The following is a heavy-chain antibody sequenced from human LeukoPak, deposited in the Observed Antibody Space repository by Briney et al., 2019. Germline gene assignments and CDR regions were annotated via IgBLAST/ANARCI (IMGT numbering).Heavy chain of an antibody. D-gene: IGHD2/OR15-2a*01. CDR3: ASARIDY. CDR2: IKQDGSEK. CDR1: GFTFSNYW. Sequence: GGSLRLSCAASGFTFSNYWMSWVRQAPGKGLEWVANIKQDGSEKYYVDSVKGRFTISRDSAKNSLYLQMNSLRAEDSAIYYCASARIDYWGQGTLVTVSS. V-gene: IGHV3-7*05. J-gene: IGHJ4*02.